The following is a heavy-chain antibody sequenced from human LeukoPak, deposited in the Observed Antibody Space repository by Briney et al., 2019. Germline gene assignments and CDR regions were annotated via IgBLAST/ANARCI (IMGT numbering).Heavy chain of an antibody. Sequence: ETLSLTCAVYGGAFSGYYWSWIRQPPGKGLEWIGEINHSGSTNYNPSLKSRVTISVDTSKNQFSLKLSSVTAADTAVYYCARGRSYLPYYYYYYYMDVWGKGTTVTVSS. CDR1: GGAFSGYY. J-gene: IGHJ6*03. D-gene: IGHD1-26*01. V-gene: IGHV4-34*01. CDR2: INHSGST. CDR3: ARGRSYLPYYYYYYYMDV.